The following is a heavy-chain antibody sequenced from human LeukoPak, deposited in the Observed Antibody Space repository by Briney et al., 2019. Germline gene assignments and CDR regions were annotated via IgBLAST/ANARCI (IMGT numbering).Heavy chain of an antibody. Sequence: SETLSLTCAVSGGSISSGGYSWSWIRQPPGKGLEWIGYIYHSGSTYYNPSLKSRVTISVDRSENQFSLKLSSVTAADTAVHYCARAHYGDYLTFDYWGQGTLVTVSS. J-gene: IGHJ4*02. CDR3: ARAHYGDYLTFDY. CDR2: IYHSGST. D-gene: IGHD4-17*01. CDR1: GGSISSGGYS. V-gene: IGHV4-30-2*01.